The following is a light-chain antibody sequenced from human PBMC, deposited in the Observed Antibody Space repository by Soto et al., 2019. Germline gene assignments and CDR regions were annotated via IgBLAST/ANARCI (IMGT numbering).Light chain of an antibody. CDR2: GAS. CDR1: QSVSSSF. V-gene: IGKV3-20*01. CDR3: QQYGSSPWT. J-gene: IGKJ1*01. Sequence: EIVLTQSPGTLSLSPGERATLSCRASQSVSSSFLACDQQKPGHAPRLLIYGASSWATGIPDRFSGSGSGTDFTLTISSLEPEDVAVYYCQQYGSSPWTFGQGTKVEIK.